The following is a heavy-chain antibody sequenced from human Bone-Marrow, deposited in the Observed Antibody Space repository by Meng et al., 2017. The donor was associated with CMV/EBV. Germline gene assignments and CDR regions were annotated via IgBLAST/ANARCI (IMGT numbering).Heavy chain of an antibody. CDR3: ARELGAAAGWFDP. CDR1: GGSFSDYY. J-gene: IGHJ5*02. Sequence: ESLKISCAVYGGSFSDYYWTWIRQPPGKGLEWIGEINHSGSTNYNPSLKSRVTISVDTSKNQFSLKLSSVTAADTAVYYCARELGAAAGWFDPWGQGTLVTVSS. CDR2: INHSGST. V-gene: IGHV4-34*01. D-gene: IGHD6-13*01.